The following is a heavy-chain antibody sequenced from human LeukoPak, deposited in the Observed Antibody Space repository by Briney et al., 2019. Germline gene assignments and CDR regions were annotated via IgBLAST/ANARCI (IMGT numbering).Heavy chain of an antibody. Sequence: SVKVSCKPSGGTFSSYAISWVRQAPGQGLEWMGRIIPIFGTANYAQKFQGRVTITTDESTSTAYMELSSLRSEDTAVYYCSRRRESSGLIFDYWGQGTLVTVSS. CDR3: SRRRESSGLIFDY. CDR1: GGTFSSYA. V-gene: IGHV1-69*05. CDR2: IIPIFGTA. D-gene: IGHD6-19*01. J-gene: IGHJ4*02.